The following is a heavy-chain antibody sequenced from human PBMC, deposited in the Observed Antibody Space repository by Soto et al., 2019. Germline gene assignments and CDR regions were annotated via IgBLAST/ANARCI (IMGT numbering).Heavy chain of an antibody. CDR2: MNPNSGNT. CDR1: GYTFTSYD. CDR3: ARGGGRVLMVYAIPYYYYGMDV. J-gene: IGHJ6*02. D-gene: IGHD2-8*01. Sequence: EASVKVSCKASGYTFTSYDINWVRQATGQGLEWMGWMNPNSGNTGYAQKFQGRVTMTRNTSISTAYMELSSLRSEDTAVYYCARGGGRVLMVYAIPYYYYGMDVWGQGTTVTVSS. V-gene: IGHV1-8*01.